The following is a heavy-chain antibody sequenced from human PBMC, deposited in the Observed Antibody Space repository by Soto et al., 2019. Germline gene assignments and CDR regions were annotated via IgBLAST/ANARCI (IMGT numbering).Heavy chain of an antibody. V-gene: IGHV4-34*01. D-gene: IGHD6-13*01. Sequence: QVQLQQWGAGLLKPSETLSLTCAVYGGSFSGYYWSWIRQPPGQGLEWIGEINHSGSTNYNPSLKSRVTISVDTSKNQFSLKLSSVTAADTAVYYCARVAAAGPNDYWGQGTLVTVSS. J-gene: IGHJ4*02. CDR3: ARVAAAGPNDY. CDR2: INHSGST. CDR1: GGSFSGYY.